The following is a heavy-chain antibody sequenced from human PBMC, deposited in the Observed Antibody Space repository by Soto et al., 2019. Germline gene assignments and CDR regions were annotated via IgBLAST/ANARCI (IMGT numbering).Heavy chain of an antibody. J-gene: IGHJ6*02. CDR2: IKTDGSTT. CDR3: TASGYCSGGSCYRYYYYGTDV. CDR1: GFTFSSYW. D-gene: IGHD2-15*01. V-gene: IGHV3-74*01. Sequence: PGGSLRLSCAASGFTFSSYWMHWVRQAPGEGLIWVSRIKTDGSTTSYADSVKGRFTISRDDSKNTAYLQMNSLKTEDTAVYYCTASGYCSGGSCYRYYYYGTDVWGQGTTVTVSS.